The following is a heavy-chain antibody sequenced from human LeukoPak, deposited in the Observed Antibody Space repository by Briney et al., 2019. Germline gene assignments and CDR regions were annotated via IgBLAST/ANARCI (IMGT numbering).Heavy chain of an antibody. V-gene: IGHV3-7*04. D-gene: IGHD3-22*01. CDR2: IKQDGSEA. CDR3: AMDRVVFTN. CDR1: GFVFNSDW. J-gene: IGHJ4*02. Sequence: GGSLRLSCEASGFVFNSDWMTWVRQAPGKGLEWVANIKQDGSEAKYVDSVEGRFTISRDNARNSVFLEMNSLRVEDTALYYCAMDRVVFTNWGQGALVTVSS.